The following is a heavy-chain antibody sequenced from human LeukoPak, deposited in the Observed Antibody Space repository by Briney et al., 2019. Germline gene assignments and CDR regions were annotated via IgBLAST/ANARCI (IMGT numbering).Heavy chain of an antibody. J-gene: IGHJ4*02. D-gene: IGHD3-3*01. CDR1: GFTFSSYS. V-gene: IGHV3-21*01. CDR2: ISSSSSYI. Sequence: GGSLRLSCAASGFTFSSYSMNWVRQAPGKGLEWVSSISSSSSYIYYADSVKGRFTISRDNAKNSLYLQMNSLRAEDTAVYCCARVSYDFWSGYFAHSADEYYFDYWGQGTLVTVSS. CDR3: ARVSYDFWSGYFAHSADEYYFDY.